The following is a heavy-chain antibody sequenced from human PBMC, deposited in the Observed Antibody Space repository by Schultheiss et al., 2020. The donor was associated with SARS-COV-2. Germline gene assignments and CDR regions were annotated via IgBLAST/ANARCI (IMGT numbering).Heavy chain of an antibody. D-gene: IGHD3-3*01. Sequence: GGSLRLSCAASGFTFSSYAMSWVRQAPGKGLEWVSAISGSGGSTYYADSVKGRFTISRDNSKNTLYLQMNSLRAEDTAVYYCAKELGDFWSGYYGALYYYYGMDVWGQGTTVTVSS. CDR1: GFTFSSYA. V-gene: IGHV3-23*01. CDR3: AKELGDFWSGYYGALYYYYGMDV. CDR2: ISGSGGST. J-gene: IGHJ6*02.